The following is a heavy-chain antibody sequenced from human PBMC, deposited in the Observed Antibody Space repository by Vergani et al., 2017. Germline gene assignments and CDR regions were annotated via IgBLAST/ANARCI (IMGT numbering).Heavy chain of an antibody. V-gene: IGHV5-10-1*03. D-gene: IGHD3-22*01. CDR2: IDPSDSYT. CDR1: GYSFTSYW. J-gene: IGHJ4*02. CDR3: AREEGYYDSSGYYRLFDY. Sequence: EVQLVQSGAEVKKPGESLRISCKGSGYSFTSYWISWVRQMPGKGLEWMGRIDPSDSYTNYSPSFQGHVTISADKSISTAYLQWSSLKASDTAMYYCAREEGYYDSSGYYRLFDYWGQGTLVTVSS.